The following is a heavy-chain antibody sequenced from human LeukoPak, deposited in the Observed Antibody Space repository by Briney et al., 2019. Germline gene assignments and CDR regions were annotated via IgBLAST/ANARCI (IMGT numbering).Heavy chain of an antibody. Sequence: SETLSLTCTVSGGSISNYYWSWIRQPPGKGLEWIGYIYYSGSTNYNPSLKSRVTISVDTSKNQFSLKLSSVTAADTAVYYCARAGGSGSYYAGLFDYWGQGTLVTVSS. CDR2: IYYSGST. J-gene: IGHJ4*02. CDR3: ARAGGSGSYYAGLFDY. V-gene: IGHV4-59*01. D-gene: IGHD3-10*01. CDR1: GGSISNYY.